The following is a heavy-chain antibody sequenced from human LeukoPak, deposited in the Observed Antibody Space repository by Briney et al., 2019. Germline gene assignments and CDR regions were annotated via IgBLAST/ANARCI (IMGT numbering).Heavy chain of an antibody. CDR1: GFTFSSYW. CDR3: ATSQTTSGRYGNTFDI. Sequence: GGFLRLSCAASGFTFSSYWMSWVRQAPGKGLEWVANIKQDGSEKYYVDSVKGRFTISRDNAKNSLFLQMNSLRAEDTAVYYCATSQTTSGRYGNTFDIWGQGTMVTVSS. J-gene: IGHJ3*02. D-gene: IGHD6-19*01. CDR2: IKQDGSEK. V-gene: IGHV3-7*01.